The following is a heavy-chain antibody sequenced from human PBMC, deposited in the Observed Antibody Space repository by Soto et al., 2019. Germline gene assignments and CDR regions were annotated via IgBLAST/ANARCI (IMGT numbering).Heavy chain of an antibody. CDR3: GGTKIAAAAPDFDY. D-gene: IGHD6-13*01. Sequence: PSETLSLTCAVSGGSISSSNWWSWVRQPPGKGLEWIGEIYHSGSTNYNPSLKSRVTISVDKSKNQFSLKLSSVTAADTAVYYCGGTKIAAAAPDFDYWGQGTLVTVSS. CDR1: GGSISSSNW. J-gene: IGHJ4*02. V-gene: IGHV4-4*02. CDR2: IYHSGST.